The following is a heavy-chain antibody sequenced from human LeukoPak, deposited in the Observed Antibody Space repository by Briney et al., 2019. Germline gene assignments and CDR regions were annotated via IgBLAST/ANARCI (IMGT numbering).Heavy chain of an antibody. CDR1: GFTFSSYS. J-gene: IGHJ4*02. D-gene: IGHD1-26*01. V-gene: IGHV3-48*04. CDR2: ISGGGSTT. CDR3: TRDEEGASREFDY. Sequence: GGSLRLSCAASGFTFSSYSMNWVRQAPGKGLEWVSFISGGGSTTFYADSVKGRFTISRDNAKNSLYLQMSSLRVEDTAVYYCTRDEEGASREFDYWGQGALVTVSS.